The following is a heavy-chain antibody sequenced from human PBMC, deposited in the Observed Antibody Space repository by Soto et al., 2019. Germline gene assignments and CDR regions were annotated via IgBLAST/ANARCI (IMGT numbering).Heavy chain of an antibody. V-gene: IGHV5-51*01. Sequence: GESLKISGKGSGYTFTVYCIGWVLQMPWKGLEWMGIVYPGDSDIRYSPSFRGQVTISIDKSVSTAYLQWNSLKASDTAMYYCARALTGTIHPHYFDYWGQGTLVTVSS. J-gene: IGHJ4*02. CDR2: VYPGDSDI. CDR1: GYTFTVYC. D-gene: IGHD1-7*01. CDR3: ARALTGTIHPHYFDY.